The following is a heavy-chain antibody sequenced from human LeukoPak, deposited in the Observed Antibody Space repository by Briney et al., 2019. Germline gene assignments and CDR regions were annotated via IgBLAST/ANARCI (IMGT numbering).Heavy chain of an antibody. V-gene: IGHV3-23*01. CDR3: AKAIVVVILPNDAFDI. D-gene: IGHD3-22*01. CDR2: IWGSGRST. CDR1: GFTFSSYA. J-gene: IGHJ3*02. Sequence: PGGSLRLSCAASGFTFSSYAMSWVREATGKGLEWVSAIWGSGRSTYYADSVKGRFTISRDNSKNTLDLQMNSLRAEDTAAYYCAKAIVVVILPNDAFDIWGQGTMVTVSS.